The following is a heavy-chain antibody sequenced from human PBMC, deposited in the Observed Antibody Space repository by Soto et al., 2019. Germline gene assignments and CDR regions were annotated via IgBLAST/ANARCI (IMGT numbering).Heavy chain of an antibody. V-gene: IGHV1-69*12. D-gene: IGHD5-18*01. CDR3: ARTNTAMVTGWFDP. J-gene: IGHJ5*02. CDR1: GGTFSSYA. Sequence: QVQLVQSGAEVKKPGSSVKVSCKASGGTFSSYAISWVRQAPGQGLEWMGGIIPIFGTANYAQKFQGRVTISADEATSTAYMGLSSLRSEDTAVYYCARTNTAMVTGWFDPWGQGTLVTVSS. CDR2: IIPIFGTA.